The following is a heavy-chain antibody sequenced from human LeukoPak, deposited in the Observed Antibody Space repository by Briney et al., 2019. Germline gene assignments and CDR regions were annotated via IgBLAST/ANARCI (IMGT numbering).Heavy chain of an antibody. CDR1: GFTFSRYN. CDR2: ISSSGSTI. V-gene: IGHV3-48*04. Sequence: GALRLSCATSGFTFSRYNMNWVRQAPGKGLEWVSYISSSGSTIYYADSVKGRFTISRDNAKNSLYLQMNSLRAEDTAVYYCAELGITMIGGVWGKGTTVTISS. CDR3: AELGITMIGGV. J-gene: IGHJ6*04. D-gene: IGHD3-10*02.